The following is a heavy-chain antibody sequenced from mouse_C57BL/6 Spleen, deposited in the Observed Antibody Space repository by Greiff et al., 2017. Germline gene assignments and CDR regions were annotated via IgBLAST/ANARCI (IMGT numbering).Heavy chain of an antibody. CDR3: ARKGSDGYYYYFDY. Sequence: QVQLQQPGAELVQPGASVKLSCKASGYTFTSYWMHWVKQRPGQGLEWIGMIHPNSGSTNYNEKFKSKATLTVDKSSSTAYMQLSSLTSEDSAVYYCARKGSDGYYYYFDYWGQGTTLTVSS. D-gene: IGHD2-3*01. J-gene: IGHJ2*01. CDR1: GYTFTSYW. V-gene: IGHV1-64*01. CDR2: IHPNSGST.